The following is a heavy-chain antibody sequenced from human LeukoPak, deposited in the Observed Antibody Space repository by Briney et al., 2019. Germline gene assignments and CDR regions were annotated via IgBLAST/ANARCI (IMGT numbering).Heavy chain of an antibody. CDR2: ISPYNGDT. Sequence: ASVKVSCGASGYTFTSNGISWVRQAPGQGLEWMAWISPYNGDTTYAQELQGRVTVTTDASTSTAYMELRSLRSDDTAMYFCARLRGGIYSSRDAFDIWGQGTMVTVSS. D-gene: IGHD6-19*01. J-gene: IGHJ3*02. CDR1: GYTFTSNG. CDR3: ARLRGGIYSSRDAFDI. V-gene: IGHV1-18*01.